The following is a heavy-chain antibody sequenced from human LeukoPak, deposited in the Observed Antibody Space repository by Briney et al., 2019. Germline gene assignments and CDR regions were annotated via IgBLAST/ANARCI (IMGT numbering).Heavy chain of an antibody. CDR1: GDSVSSNSAA. V-gene: IGHV6-1*01. CDR2: TYYRSKWYN. D-gene: IGHD3-22*01. Sequence: SQTLSLTCAISGDSVSSNSAAWNWIRQSPSRGLEWLGRTYYRSKWYNDYAVSVKSRITVNPDTSKNHFSLHLNSVTPEDTAVYYCARDDSSGYYYVGFDAFDIWGQGTMVTVSS. J-gene: IGHJ3*02. CDR3: ARDDSSGYYYVGFDAFDI.